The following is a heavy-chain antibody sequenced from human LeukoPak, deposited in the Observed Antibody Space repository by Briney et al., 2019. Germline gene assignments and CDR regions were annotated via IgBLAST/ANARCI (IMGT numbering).Heavy chain of an antibody. V-gene: IGHV3-23*01. Sequence: PGGSLRLSCAASGFTFSSYAVSWVRQAPGKGLEWVSAISDSGRTYYADSVKGRFTISRDNSKNTLYLQMNSLRAEDTTVYYCAKDRGGYSYGPYGSGPGDYWGQGTLVTVSS. J-gene: IGHJ4*02. CDR1: GFTFSSYA. CDR3: AKDRGGYSYGPYGSGPGDY. CDR2: ISDSGRT. D-gene: IGHD5-18*01.